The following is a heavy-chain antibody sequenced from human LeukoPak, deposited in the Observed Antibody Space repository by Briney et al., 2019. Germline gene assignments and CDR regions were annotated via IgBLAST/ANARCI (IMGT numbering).Heavy chain of an antibody. J-gene: IGHJ3*02. Sequence: PSETLSLTCSVSGDSITGHYLTWIRQPPGNGLERIGYISHIGSTNYNPSLKSRVTISVATSKNQFSLKLTSVTAADTALYYCARDRISINALDMWGQGTMVTVSS. CDR3: ARDRISINALDM. CDR1: GDSITGHY. CDR2: ISHIGST. D-gene: IGHD1-14*01. V-gene: IGHV4-59*11.